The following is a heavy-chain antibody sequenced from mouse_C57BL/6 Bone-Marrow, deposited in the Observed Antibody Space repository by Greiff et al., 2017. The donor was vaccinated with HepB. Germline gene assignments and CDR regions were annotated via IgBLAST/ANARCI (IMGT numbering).Heavy chain of an antibody. Sequence: QVTLKESGPGILQSSQTLSLTCSFSGFSLSTSGMGVSWIRQPSGKGLEWLAHIYWDDDKRYNPSLKSRLTISKDTSRNQVFLKITSLDTADTATYYCARRGYYYGTPWYFDVWGTGTTVTVSS. D-gene: IGHD1-1*01. CDR2: IYWDDDK. V-gene: IGHV8-12*01. CDR1: GFSLSTSGMG. J-gene: IGHJ1*03. CDR3: ARRGYYYGTPWYFDV.